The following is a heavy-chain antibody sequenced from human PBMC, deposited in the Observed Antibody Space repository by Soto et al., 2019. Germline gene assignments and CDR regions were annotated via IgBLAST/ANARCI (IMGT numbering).Heavy chain of an antibody. V-gene: IGHV3-30*18. J-gene: IGHJ4*02. CDR2: MSYDGSNE. Sequence: QVQLVESGGGVVQPGRSLRLSCAASGFTFSHYAMHWVRQAPGKGLEWVALMSYDGSNEYYADSVKGRFTISRDNSKNTMYRQRNSLGAEDTAGYYCAEDGRHNLDCWGQGTLVTVSS. CDR1: GFTFSHYA. CDR3: AEDGRHNLDC.